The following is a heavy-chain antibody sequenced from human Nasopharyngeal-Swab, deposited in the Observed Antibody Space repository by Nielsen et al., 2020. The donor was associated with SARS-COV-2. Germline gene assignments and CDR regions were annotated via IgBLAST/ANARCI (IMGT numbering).Heavy chain of an antibody. CDR3: ARRCTGGKKGAFDI. Sequence: WIRQPPGKGLEWIGYIYYSGSTNYNPSLKSRVTISVDTSKNQFSLKLSSVTAADTAVYYCARRCTGGKKGAFDIWGQGTMVTVSS. D-gene: IGHD2-8*02. V-gene: IGHV4-59*08. J-gene: IGHJ3*02. CDR2: IYYSGST.